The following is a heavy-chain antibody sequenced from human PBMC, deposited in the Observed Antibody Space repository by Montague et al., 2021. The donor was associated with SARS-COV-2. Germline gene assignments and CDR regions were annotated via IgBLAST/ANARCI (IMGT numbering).Heavy chain of an antibody. Sequence: SLRLSLSASGFTFSNAWMSWVRQAPGKGLEWVGRIKSKTDGGTTDYAAPVKGRFTISKDDSKNTLYLQMNSLKTEDTAVYYCTTVGTYYYDSSGYFFFDYWGQGTLVTVSS. J-gene: IGHJ4*02. CDR3: TTVGTYYYDSSGYFFFDY. V-gene: IGHV3-15*01. CDR2: IKSKTDGGTT. CDR1: GFTFSNAW. D-gene: IGHD3-22*01.